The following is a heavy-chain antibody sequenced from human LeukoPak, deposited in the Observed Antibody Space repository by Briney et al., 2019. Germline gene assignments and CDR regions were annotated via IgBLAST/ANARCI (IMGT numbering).Heavy chain of an antibody. CDR1: GGTFSSYA. D-gene: IGHD3-10*01. V-gene: IGHV1-69*01. CDR3: ARSGITMVRGVITYNWFDP. J-gene: IGHJ5*02. Sequence: ASVKVSCKASGGTFSSYAISWVRQAPGQGLEWMGGIIPIFGTANYAQKFQGRVTITADESTSTAYMELSSLRSEDTAVCYCARSGITMVRGVITYNWFDPWGQGTLVTVSS. CDR2: IIPIFGTA.